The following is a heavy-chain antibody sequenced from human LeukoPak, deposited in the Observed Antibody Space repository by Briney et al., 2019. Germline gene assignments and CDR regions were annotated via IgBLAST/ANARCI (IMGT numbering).Heavy chain of an antibody. CDR3: ARRCCYDFWSGYYDVGNYFDY. CDR2: IYYSGST. CDR1: GGSISSSSYY. J-gene: IGHJ4*02. V-gene: IGHV4-39*01. D-gene: IGHD3-3*01. Sequence: SETLSLTCTVSGGSISSSSYYWGWIRQPPGKGLEWIGSIYYSGSTYYNPSLKSRVTISVDTSKNQFSLKLSSVTAADTAVYYCARRCCYDFWSGYYDVGNYFDYRGQGTLVTVSS.